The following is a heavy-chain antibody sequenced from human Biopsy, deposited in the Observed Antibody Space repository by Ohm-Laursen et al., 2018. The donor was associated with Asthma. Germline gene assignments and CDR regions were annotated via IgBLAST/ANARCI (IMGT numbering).Heavy chain of an antibody. D-gene: IGHD4-17*01. CDR2: IYYSGST. V-gene: IGHV4-31*03. Sequence: SQTLSLTCTVSGGSINIGDYYWSWICQHPVKGLEWIGHIYYSGSTYYNPSLKSRVSISLDTSKNQFSLSLTSVTAADTAVYYCARTTYGHDGFDPWGQGTLVTVSS. CDR3: ARTTYGHDGFDP. J-gene: IGHJ5*02. CDR1: GGSINIGDYY.